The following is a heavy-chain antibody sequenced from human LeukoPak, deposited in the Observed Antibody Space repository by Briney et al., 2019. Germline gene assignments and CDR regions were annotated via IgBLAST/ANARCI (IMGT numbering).Heavy chain of an antibody. D-gene: IGHD3-3*01. Sequence: GGSLRLSCTASGFTFGDYATSWVRHAPGKGLEWVGFIRSQAYGGTTEYAASVKGRFTISRDDSTSIAYLQMNSLKTEDTAVYYCTRDPSITIFGVAGTLGMYVWGQGTTVTVSS. CDR3: TRDPSITIFGVAGTLGMYV. CDR1: GFTFGDYA. J-gene: IGHJ6*02. CDR2: IRSQAYGGTT. V-gene: IGHV3-49*04.